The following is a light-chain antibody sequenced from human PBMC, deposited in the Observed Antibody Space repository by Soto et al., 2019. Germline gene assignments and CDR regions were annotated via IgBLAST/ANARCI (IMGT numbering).Light chain of an antibody. CDR3: CSFTTSSTLL. Sequence: QSALTQPASVSGSPGQSITISCTGTSSDVGTYNHVSWYQQHPGKAPQLIIYEVSNRPSGLSNRFSASKSGNTASLTISGLQAEYEADYYCCSFTTSSTLLFGTGTKLTVL. J-gene: IGLJ1*01. CDR1: SSDVGTYNH. V-gene: IGLV2-14*01. CDR2: EVS.